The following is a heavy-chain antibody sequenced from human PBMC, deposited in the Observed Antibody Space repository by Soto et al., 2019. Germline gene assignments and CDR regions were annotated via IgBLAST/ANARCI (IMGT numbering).Heavy chain of an antibody. CDR2: INPNGGST. J-gene: IGHJ4*02. CDR1: GYTLTNFY. D-gene: IGHD2-2*01. Sequence: ASVKVSCKASGYTLTNFYIHWVRQAPGQGLEWMGIINPNGGSTNYAHNFQGRVTITRDTSTSTVYMDLSSLRSEDTAVYYCARGTGSGDYWGRGTLVTVSS. V-gene: IGHV1-46*03. CDR3: ARGTGSGDY.